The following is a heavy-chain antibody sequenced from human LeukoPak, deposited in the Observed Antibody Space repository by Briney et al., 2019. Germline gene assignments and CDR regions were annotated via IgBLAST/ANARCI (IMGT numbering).Heavy chain of an antibody. CDR2: ISGSGGST. Sequence: GGSLRLSCAASGFTFSSYGMSWVRQAPGKGLEWVSAISGSGGSTYYADSVKGRFTISRDNSKNTLYLQMNSLRAEDTAVYYCAKGRGYCSGGSCPWTNWGQGTLVTVSS. J-gene: IGHJ4*02. CDR3: AKGRGYCSGGSCPWTN. V-gene: IGHV3-23*01. CDR1: GFTFSSYG. D-gene: IGHD2-15*01.